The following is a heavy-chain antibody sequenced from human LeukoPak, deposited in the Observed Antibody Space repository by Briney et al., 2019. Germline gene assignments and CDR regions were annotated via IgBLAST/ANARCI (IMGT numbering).Heavy chain of an antibody. J-gene: IGHJ4*02. CDR2: IYYSGST. CDR1: GGSVSSDSYY. CDR3: ARAEYDILTGYYQDY. V-gene: IGHV4-61*03. Sequence: SETLSLTCTVSGGSVSSDSYYWSWIRQPPGKGLEWIGYIYYSGSTNYNPSLKSRVTISVDTSKNHFSLKLSSVTAADTAVYYCARAEYDILTGYYQDYWGQGTLVTVSS. D-gene: IGHD3-9*01.